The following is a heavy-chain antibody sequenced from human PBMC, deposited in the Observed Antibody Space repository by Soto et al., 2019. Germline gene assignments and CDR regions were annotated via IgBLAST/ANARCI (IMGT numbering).Heavy chain of an antibody. D-gene: IGHD6-6*01. V-gene: IGHV3-48*03. CDR2: ISSSGTTI. Sequence: GGSLRLSCAASGFTFSSYDINWVRQAPGTGLEWVSYISSSGTTIYYADSVKGRFTVSRDNAKNSLYLQMNSLRAEDTAVYYCARVRSSSSREDYWGQGTLVTVSS. J-gene: IGHJ4*02. CDR1: GFTFSSYD. CDR3: ARVRSSSSREDY.